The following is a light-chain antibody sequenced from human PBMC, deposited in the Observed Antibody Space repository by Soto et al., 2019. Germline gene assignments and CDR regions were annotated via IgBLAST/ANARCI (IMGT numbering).Light chain of an antibody. CDR3: QQYDNFPPLT. V-gene: IGKV1-33*01. Sequence: DIQMTQSPSSLSASVGDRVTITCQASQDINKYLNWYQQKAGKDPKLLIYDASNLQTGVPSRFSGSGSGTDFTFTITSLQPEDVATYYCQQYDNFPPLTCGPGNKVDIK. CDR2: DAS. CDR1: QDINKY. J-gene: IGKJ3*01.